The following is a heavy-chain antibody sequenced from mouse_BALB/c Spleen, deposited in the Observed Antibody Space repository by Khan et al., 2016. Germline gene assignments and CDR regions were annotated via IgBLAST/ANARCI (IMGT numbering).Heavy chain of an antibody. CDR1: GYTFTSYW. Sequence: DLVKPGASVKLSCKASGYTFTSYWINWIKQRPGQGLEWIGRIDPGSGSTYYNEMFKDKATLTVDTSSNKAYIQLSSLSSEDSAVYFCARGVTFSLYRYSDVWGAGSTFTVSS. D-gene: IGHD2-12*01. J-gene: IGHJ1*01. V-gene: IGHV1S41*01. CDR2: IDPGSGST. CDR3: ARGVTFSLYRYSDV.